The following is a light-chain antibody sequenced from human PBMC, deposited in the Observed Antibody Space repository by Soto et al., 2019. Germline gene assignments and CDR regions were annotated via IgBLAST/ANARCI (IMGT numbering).Light chain of an antibody. Sequence: QSALTQPASVSGSPGQSITISCTGTSSDVGGYNYVSWYQQQSGKAPKLMIHEVSNRPSGVSNRFSGSKSGNTASLTISGLQAEEEADYYCSSCTSSRAYVFGIGTKVTVL. CDR2: EVS. J-gene: IGLJ1*01. CDR1: SSDVGGYNY. V-gene: IGLV2-14*01. CDR3: SSCTSSRAYV.